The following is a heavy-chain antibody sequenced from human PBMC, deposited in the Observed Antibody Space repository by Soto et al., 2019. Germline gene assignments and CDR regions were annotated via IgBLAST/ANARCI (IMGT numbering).Heavy chain of an antibody. V-gene: IGHV1-18*01. CDR1: GYTFATST. D-gene: IGHD4-17*01. Sequence: LQLEQSGPEAKKPGASVKVSCKASGYTFATSTISWLRQAPGQGPEWMGWIKAYSGNTNYAQKLQGRLTMTTDTSTSTAYMELRSLTTDDTAIYSCAIADYGDDDYWGQGTLVTVSS. CDR2: IKAYSGNT. CDR3: AIADYGDDDY. J-gene: IGHJ4*02.